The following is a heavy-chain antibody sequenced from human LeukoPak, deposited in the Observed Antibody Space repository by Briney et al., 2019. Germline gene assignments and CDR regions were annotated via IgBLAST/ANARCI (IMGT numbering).Heavy chain of an antibody. V-gene: IGHV4-31*03. CDR2: IYYSGST. Sequence: PSQTLSLTCTVSGGSISSGGYYWSWIRQHPGKGLEWIGYIYYSGSTYYNPSLKSRVTISVDTSKNQFSLKLSSVTAADTAVYYCARATSMVRGVIASDFDYWGREPWSPSPQ. CDR1: GGSISSGGYY. J-gene: IGHJ4*02. D-gene: IGHD3-10*01. CDR3: ARATSMVRGVIASDFDY.